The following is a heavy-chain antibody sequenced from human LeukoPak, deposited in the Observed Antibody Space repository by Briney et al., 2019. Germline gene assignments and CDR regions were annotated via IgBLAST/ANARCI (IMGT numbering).Heavy chain of an antibody. CDR2: FYYSGST. CDR3: ARLGGSVVLVSATV. CDR1: GDSITRSGYY. Sequence: SETLSLTCTVSGDSITRSGYYWGWIRQPPGKGLEWIGSFYYSGSTYYNPSLKSRVTISVDRSTKQFSLKLSSVTAADTAVYYCARLGGSVVLVSATVWGQGTLVTVSS. D-gene: IGHD2-15*01. V-gene: IGHV4-39*01. J-gene: IGHJ4*02.